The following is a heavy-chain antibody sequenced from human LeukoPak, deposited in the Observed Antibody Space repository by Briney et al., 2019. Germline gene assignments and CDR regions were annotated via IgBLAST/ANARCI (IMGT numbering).Heavy chain of an antibody. D-gene: IGHD5-12*01. J-gene: IGHJ4*02. CDR2: ISYDGTNE. Sequence: PGRSLRLSCAASGFTFSSYDIHWVRQAPGKGLEWVAVISYDGTNEYYADSVKGRFTISRDNSKNTLHLQMNSLRAEDRAVYYCARGDGYESLDYWGQGTLVTVSS. V-gene: IGHV3-30*03. CDR3: ARGDGYESLDY. CDR1: GFTFSSYD.